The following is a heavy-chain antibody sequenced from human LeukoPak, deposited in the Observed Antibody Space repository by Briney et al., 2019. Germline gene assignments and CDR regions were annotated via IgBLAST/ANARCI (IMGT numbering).Heavy chain of an antibody. CDR3: ARVRPMVRGERQPLSRYYYYYYMDV. D-gene: IGHD3-10*01. J-gene: IGHJ6*03. V-gene: IGHV3-48*01. CDR2: ISSSSSTI. CDR1: GFTFSSYS. Sequence: QTGGSLRLSCAASGFTFSSYSMNWVRQAPGKGLEWVSYISSSSSTIYYADSVKGRFTISRDNAKNSLYLQMNSLRAEDTAVYYCARVRPMVRGERQPLSRYYYYYYMDVWGKGTTVTISS.